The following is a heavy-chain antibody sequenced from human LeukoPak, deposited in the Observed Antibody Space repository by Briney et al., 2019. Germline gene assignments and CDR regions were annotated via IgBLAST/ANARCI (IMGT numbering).Heavy chain of an antibody. V-gene: IGHV1-2*02. Sequence: ASVKVSCKASGYTFTGYYMEWVRQAPGQGLEWMGWINPNSGATNYGQKFQGRVTMTRDTSISTASMELSRLTSDDTAVYYCTRDVTGDYWFDPWGQGTLVTVSS. CDR3: TRDVTGDYWFDP. D-gene: IGHD3-16*01. J-gene: IGHJ5*02. CDR1: GYTFTGYY. CDR2: INPNSGAT.